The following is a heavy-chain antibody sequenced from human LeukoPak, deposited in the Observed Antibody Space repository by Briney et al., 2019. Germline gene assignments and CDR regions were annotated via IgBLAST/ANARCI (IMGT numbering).Heavy chain of an antibody. D-gene: IGHD1-26*01. CDR2: INQGGGEK. V-gene: IGHV3-7*02. J-gene: IGHJ4*02. Sequence: PGGSLRLSCATSGFTFSSFWMSWVRQAPGKGLEWVANINQGGGEKNYVDSVKGRFTISRDSAKSSLYLQMNSLRAEDTAVYYCAKTGGSYRDFDYWGQGTLVTVSS. CDR3: AKTGGSYRDFDY. CDR1: GFTFSSFW.